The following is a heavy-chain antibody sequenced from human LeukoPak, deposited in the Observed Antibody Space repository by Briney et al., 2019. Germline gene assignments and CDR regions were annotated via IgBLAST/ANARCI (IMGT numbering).Heavy chain of an antibody. CDR2: INPNSGGT. Sequence: ASVTVSCKASGYTFTGYYMHWVRQAPGQGLEWMGWINPNSGGTNYAQKFQGRVTMTRDTSISTAYMELSRLRSDDTAVYYCARSPTVIRPFGYWGQGTLVTVSS. V-gene: IGHV1-2*02. D-gene: IGHD4-11*01. CDR1: GYTFTGYY. CDR3: ARSPTVIRPFGY. J-gene: IGHJ4*02.